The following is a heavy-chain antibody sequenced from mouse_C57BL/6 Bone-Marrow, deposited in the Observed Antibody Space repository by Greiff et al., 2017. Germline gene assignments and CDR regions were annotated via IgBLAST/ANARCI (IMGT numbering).Heavy chain of an antibody. CDR2: IYPRSGNT. J-gene: IGHJ3*01. CDR3: DRGNGCGFAY. D-gene: IGHD2-2*01. V-gene: IGHV1-81*01. CDR1: GYTFTSYG. Sequence: LQQSGAELARPGASVKLSCKASGYTFTSYGISWVKQRPRQGLEWIGEIYPRSGNTYYNEKFKGKATLTADKSSSTAYMELGSLTSEDSAVYYCDRGNGCGFAYWGQGTLVTVSA.